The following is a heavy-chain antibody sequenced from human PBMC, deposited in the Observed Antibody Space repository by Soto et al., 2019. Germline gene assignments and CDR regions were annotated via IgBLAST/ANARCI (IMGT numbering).Heavy chain of an antibody. Sequence: QVQLVQSGAEVKKPGSSVKVSCKASGGSFGNSAINWVRQTPGQGLEWLGGFIPVYRTLNYAQTFQGRVTITADESTGTAYMTLSSLASDDTAVYYCATGVVWIGYFTVDSWGQGTRVTVSS. J-gene: IGHJ4*02. CDR3: ATGVVWIGYFTVDS. CDR1: GGSFGNSA. CDR2: FIPVYRTL. D-gene: IGHD3-3*01. V-gene: IGHV1-69*01.